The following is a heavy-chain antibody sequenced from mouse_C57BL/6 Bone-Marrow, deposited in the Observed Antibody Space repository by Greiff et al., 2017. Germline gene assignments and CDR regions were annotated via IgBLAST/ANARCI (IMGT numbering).Heavy chain of an antibody. CDR3: ARSGPLGRSFDY. CDR1: GYTFTSYW. Sequence: QVQLQQPGAELVKPGASVKMSCKASGYTFTSYWITWVKQRPGQGLEWIGDIYPTSGRTNYNEKFKSKAILTVDTSSNTAYMQLSSLTSEAAAVFCCARSGPLGRSFDYWGQGTTLTVSS. D-gene: IGHD4-1*01. V-gene: IGHV1-55*01. J-gene: IGHJ2*01. CDR2: IYPTSGRT.